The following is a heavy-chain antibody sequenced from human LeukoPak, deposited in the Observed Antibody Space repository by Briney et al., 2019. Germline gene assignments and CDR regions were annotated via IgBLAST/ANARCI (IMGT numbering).Heavy chain of an antibody. Sequence: SETLSLACTVSGGSISRSSYYWGWIRQPPGKGLEWIGSIYYSGSTYYNPSLKSRVTISVDTSKNQFSLKLSSVAAADTAVYYCARQAGIAAAGNYFDYWGQGTLVTVSS. CDR3: ARQAGIAAAGNYFDY. V-gene: IGHV4-39*01. CDR2: IYYSGST. CDR1: GGSISRSSYY. J-gene: IGHJ4*02. D-gene: IGHD6-13*01.